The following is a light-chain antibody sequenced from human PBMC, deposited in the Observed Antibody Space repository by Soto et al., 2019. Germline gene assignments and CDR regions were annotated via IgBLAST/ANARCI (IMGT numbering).Light chain of an antibody. CDR1: SGHSSYA. CDR3: QTWGTGIHYV. Sequence: QSVLTQSPSASASLGASVKLTCTLSSGHSSYAIAWHQQQPEKGPRYLMKLNSDGSHSKGDGIPDRSSGSSSGAERYLTISVLQSEDEDDYYCQTWGTGIHYVFGTGTKLTVL. J-gene: IGLJ1*01. V-gene: IGLV4-69*01. CDR2: LNSDGSH.